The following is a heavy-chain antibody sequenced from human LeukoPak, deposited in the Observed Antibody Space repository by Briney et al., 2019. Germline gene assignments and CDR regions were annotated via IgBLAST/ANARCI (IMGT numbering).Heavy chain of an antibody. CDR3: ASVYCSGGSCY. CDR1: GGSFSGYY. J-gene: IGHJ4*02. V-gene: IGHV4-34*01. D-gene: IGHD2-15*01. Sequence: SETLSLTCAVYGGSFSGYYWSWIRQPPGKGLEWIGEINHSGSTNYNPSLKSRVTISVDTSKNQFSLKLSSVTAADTAVYYCASVYCSGGSCYWGQGTLVTVSS. CDR2: INHSGST.